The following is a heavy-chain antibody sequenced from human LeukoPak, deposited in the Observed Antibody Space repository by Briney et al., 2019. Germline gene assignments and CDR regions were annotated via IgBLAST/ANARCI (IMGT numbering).Heavy chain of an antibody. CDR3: AKVSGGGLYYDGMDV. D-gene: IGHD1-14*01. Sequence: GGSLRLSCEASGFTFSSYAMNWVRQAPGKGLEWVSVISGSGGTTYYADSVKGRFTISRDSSKNTLYLQMNSLRAEDTAVYYCAKVSGGGLYYDGMDVWGQGTTVTVSS. CDR2: ISGSGGTT. V-gene: IGHV3-23*01. CDR1: GFTFSSYA. J-gene: IGHJ6*02.